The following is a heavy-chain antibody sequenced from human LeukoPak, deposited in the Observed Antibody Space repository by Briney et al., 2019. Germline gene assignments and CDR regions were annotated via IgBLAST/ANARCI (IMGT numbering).Heavy chain of an antibody. Sequence: ASVKVSCKASGYTFTGYYMHWVRQAPGQGLEWMGWISAYNGNTNYAQKLQGRVTMTTDTSTSTAYMELRSLRSDDTAVYYCARDLAVRRATAFDIWGQGTMVTVSS. V-gene: IGHV1-18*04. D-gene: IGHD3-10*01. CDR3: ARDLAVRRATAFDI. CDR1: GYTFTGYY. CDR2: ISAYNGNT. J-gene: IGHJ3*02.